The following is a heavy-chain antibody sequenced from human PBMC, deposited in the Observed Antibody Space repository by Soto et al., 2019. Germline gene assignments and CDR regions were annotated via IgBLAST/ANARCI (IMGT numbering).Heavy chain of an antibody. V-gene: IGHV5-10-1*01. CDR2: IDTRDSHT. CDR1: GYSFSKYL. CDR3: ARHYSSSSFMDV. J-gene: IGHJ6*02. D-gene: IGHD6-6*01. Sequence: GESMKISCNGSGYSFSKYLISWVRQMPGKGLEWMGEIDTRDSHTNYSPSFQGHVTLPSDKSNSTAYLQWGSLRASDTAMYYCARHYSSSSFMDVWGQGTTVTVSS.